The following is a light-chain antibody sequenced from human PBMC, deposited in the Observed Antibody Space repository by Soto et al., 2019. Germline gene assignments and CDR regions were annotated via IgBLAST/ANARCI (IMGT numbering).Light chain of an antibody. CDR1: QNVNNH. J-gene: IGKJ5*01. V-gene: IGKV3-11*01. CDR3: QQRTSWPPP. CDR2: DTF. Sequence: EIVLTQSPATLSLSPGERATLSCKASQNVNNHLVWYQQKSGPAPRLVIYDTFSRASDFPARFSGRGSGTDFTLTISSLEPEDFAGYYCQQRTSWPPPFGQGTRLDIK.